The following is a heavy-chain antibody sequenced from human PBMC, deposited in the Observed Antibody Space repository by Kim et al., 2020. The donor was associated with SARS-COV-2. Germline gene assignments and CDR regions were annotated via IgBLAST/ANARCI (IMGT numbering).Heavy chain of an antibody. V-gene: IGHV3-33*08. CDR2: TWFDGSQK. J-gene: IGHJ6*02. CDR1: GYMFSNYG. CDR3: AWWFGDRVFYMDV. Sequence: GGSLRLSCAASGYMFSNYGMHWVRQAPGKGLEWVAVTWFDGSQKYYADSVKGRFSISKDNSKSTLFLQMNSLRAEDTAVYYCAWWFGDRVFYMDVWGQGTTVTVSS. D-gene: IGHD3-10*01.